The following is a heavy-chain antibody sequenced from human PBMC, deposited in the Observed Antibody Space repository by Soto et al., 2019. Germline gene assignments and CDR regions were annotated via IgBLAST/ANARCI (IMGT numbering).Heavy chain of an antibody. D-gene: IGHD3-9*01. J-gene: IGHJ6*03. V-gene: IGHV4-34*01. Sequence: SETLSLTCAVYGGSFSGYYWSWIRQPPGKGLEWIGEINHSGSTNYNPSLKSRVTISVDTSKNQFSLKLSSVTAADTAVYYCVRSMRLTGQRGYYYYYMDVWGKGTTVTVSS. CDR1: GGSFSGYY. CDR2: INHSGST. CDR3: VRSMRLTGQRGYYYYYMDV.